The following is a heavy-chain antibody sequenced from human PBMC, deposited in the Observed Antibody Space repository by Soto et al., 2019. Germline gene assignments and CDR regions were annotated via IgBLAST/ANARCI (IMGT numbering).Heavy chain of an antibody. CDR2: ISYDGSNT. V-gene: IGHV3-30*03. J-gene: IGHJ4*02. CDR1: GFTFRSYG. Sequence: QVQLVESGGGLVQPGRSLRLSCAASGFTFRSYGMHWVRQAPGKGLEWVAVISYDGSNTYYADSVKGRFTISRDNSKNTLYLQMNSLRAEDTAVYYCATWFGAFDYWCQGTLVTVSS. CDR3: ATWFGAFDY. D-gene: IGHD3-10*01.